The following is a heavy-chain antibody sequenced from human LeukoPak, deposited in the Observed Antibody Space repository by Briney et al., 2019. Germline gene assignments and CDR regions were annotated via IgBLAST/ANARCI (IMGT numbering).Heavy chain of an antibody. J-gene: IGHJ4*02. CDR2: IWYDGSNK. CDR1: GFSFSSYA. V-gene: IGHV3-33*08. D-gene: IGHD3-9*01. Sequence: GGSLRLSCAASGFSFSSYAMSWVRQAPGKGLEWVAVIWYDGSNKYYADSVKGRFTISRDNSKNTLYLQMNSLRAEDTAVYYCARDLVYDILTGYYPNPLGYWGQGTLVTVSS. CDR3: ARDLVYDILTGYYPNPLGY.